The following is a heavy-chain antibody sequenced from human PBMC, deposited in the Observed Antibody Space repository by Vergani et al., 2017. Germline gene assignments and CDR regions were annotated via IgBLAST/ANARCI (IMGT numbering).Heavy chain of an antibody. CDR1: GFTFSSYA. CDR2: ISYDGSNK. V-gene: IGHV3-30*01. Sequence: QVQLVESGGGVVQPGRSLRLSCAASGFTFSSYAMHWVRQAPGKGLEWVAVISYDGSNKYYADSVKGRFTISRDNSKNTLYLQMNSLRAEDTAVYYCARAPLSSWYVFDYWGQGTLVTVSS. D-gene: IGHD6-13*01. CDR3: ARAPLSSWYVFDY. J-gene: IGHJ4*02.